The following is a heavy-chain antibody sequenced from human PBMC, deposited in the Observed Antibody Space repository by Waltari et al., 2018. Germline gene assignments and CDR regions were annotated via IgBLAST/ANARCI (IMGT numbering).Heavy chain of an antibody. Sequence: EVQLVESGGGLVQPGRSLRLSCAASGFTFDDYAMHWVRQAPGKGLEWVSGICWNSGIIGYADSVKGRFTISRDNAKNSLYLQMNSLRAEDTALYYCAKSKYYGSGSYYGVYYFDYWGQGTLVTVSS. CDR1: GFTFDDYA. D-gene: IGHD3-10*01. V-gene: IGHV3-9*01. CDR2: ICWNSGII. CDR3: AKSKYYGSGSYYGVYYFDY. J-gene: IGHJ4*02.